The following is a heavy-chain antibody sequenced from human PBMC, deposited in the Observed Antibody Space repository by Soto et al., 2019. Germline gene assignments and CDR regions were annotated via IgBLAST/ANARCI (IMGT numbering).Heavy chain of an antibody. CDR3: AKDRGYGDYWRYFDY. J-gene: IGHJ4*02. V-gene: IGHV3-30*18. CDR2: ISYDGSNK. D-gene: IGHD4-17*01. CDR1: GFTFSSYG. Sequence: GGSLRLSCAASGFTFSSYGMHWVRQAPGKGLEWVAVISYDGSNKYYADSVKGRFTISRDNSKNTLYLQMNSLRAEDTAVYYCAKDRGYGDYWRYFDYWGQGTLVTVSS.